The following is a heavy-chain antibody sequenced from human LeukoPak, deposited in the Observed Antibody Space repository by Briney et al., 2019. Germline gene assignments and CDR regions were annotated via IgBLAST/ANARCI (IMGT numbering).Heavy chain of an antibody. CDR2: INSDGSST. V-gene: IGHV3-74*01. Sequence: GGSLRLSCAASGFTFSSYWILWVRQAPGKGLVWVSRINSDGSSTTYADSVKGRFTISRDNAKTTMYLQMNTLRAEDTAVYYCASSYNYGFPYWGQGTLVTVSS. CDR3: ASSYNYGFPY. J-gene: IGHJ4*02. CDR1: GFTFSSYW. D-gene: IGHD1-20*01.